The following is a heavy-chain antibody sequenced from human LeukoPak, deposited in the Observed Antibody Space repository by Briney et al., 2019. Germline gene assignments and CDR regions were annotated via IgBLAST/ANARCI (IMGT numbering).Heavy chain of an antibody. D-gene: IGHD5-24*01. CDR2: ISSSTYI. V-gene: IGHV3-21*01. CDR3: ARKKGYNPGGDFDY. Sequence: GGSLRLSCAASGFTFSSYSMNWVRQAPGKGLEWVSSISSSTYIYYADSVKGRFTISRDNAKNSLYLQMNSLRAEDTAVYYCARKKGYNPGGDFDYWGQGTLVTVSS. CDR1: GFTFSSYS. J-gene: IGHJ4*02.